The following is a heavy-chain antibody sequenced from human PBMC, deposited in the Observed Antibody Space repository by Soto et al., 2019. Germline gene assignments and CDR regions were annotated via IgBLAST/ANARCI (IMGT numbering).Heavy chain of an antibody. Sequence: ASVKVSCKASGYTFTSYGISWVRQAPGQGQEWMGWISAYNGNTNYAQKLQGRVTMTTDTSTSTAYKELRSLRSDDTAVYYCARDGYGSSGYYPLYFDYWGQGTLVTVSS. J-gene: IGHJ4*02. D-gene: IGHD3-22*01. CDR3: ARDGYGSSGYYPLYFDY. CDR1: GYTFTSYG. CDR2: ISAYNGNT. V-gene: IGHV1-18*01.